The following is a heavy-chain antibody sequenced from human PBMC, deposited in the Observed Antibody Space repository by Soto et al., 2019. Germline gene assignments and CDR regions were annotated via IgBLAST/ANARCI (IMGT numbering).Heavy chain of an antibody. CDR2: INPGSGST. D-gene: IGHD2-15*01. J-gene: IGHJ4*02. CDR1: GYTFTSYY. CDR3: ARRRCTGGSCYVDY. Sequence: QVQLVQSAAEVKKPGASVKVSCKASGYTFTSYYIHWVRQAPGHGLEWMGIINPGSGSTSYAQKFQGRVTMTRDTSAYTVYMELSSLSSDDTAVYYCARRRCTGGSCYVDYWGQGTLVTVSS. V-gene: IGHV1-46*01.